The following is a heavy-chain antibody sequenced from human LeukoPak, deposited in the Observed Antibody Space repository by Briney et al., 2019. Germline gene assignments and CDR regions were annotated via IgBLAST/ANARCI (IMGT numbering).Heavy chain of an antibody. J-gene: IGHJ4*02. CDR1: GFTFSSYS. D-gene: IGHD6-13*01. Sequence: PGGSLRLSCAASGFTFSSYSMNWVRQAPGKGLEWVSSISSSSSYIYYADSVKGRFTISRDNAKNSLYLQMNSLRAEDTAVYYCARAYSSSWYEPFDYWGQGTLVTVSS. CDR3: ARAYSSSWYEPFDY. V-gene: IGHV3-21*01. CDR2: ISSSSSYI.